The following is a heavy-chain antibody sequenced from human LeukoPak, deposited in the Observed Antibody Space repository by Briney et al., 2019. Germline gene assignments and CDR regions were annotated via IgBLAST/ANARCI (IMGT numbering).Heavy chain of an antibody. CDR3: ARGEGEKVVILPADFDS. CDR1: GYTFTSYY. V-gene: IGHV1-46*01. CDR2: INPSGGST. J-gene: IGHJ4*02. D-gene: IGHD2/OR15-2a*01. Sequence: ASVKVSCKASGYTFTSYYMHWVRQAPGQGLEWMGIINPSGGSTNYAQKFQGRVTMTRDTSTSTVYMELSSLRSEDTAVYYCARGEGEKVVILPADFDSWGQGTLVAVSS.